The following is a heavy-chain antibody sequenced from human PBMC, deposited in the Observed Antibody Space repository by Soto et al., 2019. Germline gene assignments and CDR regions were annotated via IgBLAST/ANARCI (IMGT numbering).Heavy chain of an antibody. V-gene: IGHV1-3*01. J-gene: IGHJ6*02. Sequence: QVQLVQSGAEVKKPGASVKVSCKASGYTFTSYAMHWVRQAPGQRLEWMGWINAGNGNTKYSQKFQGRVTITRDTSASTAYMEMSSLRSEDTAVYYCARTVGYYYGMDVWGQGTTVTVSS. CDR2: INAGNGNT. CDR1: GYTFTSYA. D-gene: IGHD4-17*01. CDR3: ARTVGYYYGMDV.